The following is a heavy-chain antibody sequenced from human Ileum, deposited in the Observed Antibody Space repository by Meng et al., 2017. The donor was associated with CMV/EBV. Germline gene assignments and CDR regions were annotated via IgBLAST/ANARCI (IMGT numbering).Heavy chain of an antibody. CDR3: AKDRGVWH. CDR1: GFTFSSYG. CDR2: IRYDGSNK. D-gene: IGHD2-8*02. J-gene: IGHJ4*02. V-gene: IGHV3-30*02. Sequence: GESLKISCAASGFTFSSYGMHWVRQAPGKGLGWVAFIRYDGSNKYYADSVKGRFTISRDKSKNTLYLQMNSLRAEDTAVYYCAKDRGVWHWGQGTLVTVSS.